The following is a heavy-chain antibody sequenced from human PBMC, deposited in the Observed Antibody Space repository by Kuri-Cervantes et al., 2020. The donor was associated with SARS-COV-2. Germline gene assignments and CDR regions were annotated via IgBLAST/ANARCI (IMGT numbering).Heavy chain of an antibody. V-gene: IGHV5-51*07. CDR1: GYSFTSYW. J-gene: IGHJ4*02. D-gene: IGHD6-6*01. Sequence: GESLKISCKGSGYSFTSYWIGWVHQMPGKGLEWMGIIYPGDSDTRYSPSFQGQVTISADKSISTAYLQWSSLKASDTAMYYCARDSIAARPRVFGGYWGQGTLVTVSS. CDR3: ARDSIAARPRVFGGY. CDR2: IYPGDSDT.